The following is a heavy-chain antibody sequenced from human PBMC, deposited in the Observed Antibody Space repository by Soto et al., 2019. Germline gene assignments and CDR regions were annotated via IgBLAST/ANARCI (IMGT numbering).Heavy chain of an antibody. Sequence: SETLSLTCTVSGGSISSGGSYWSWIRQHPGKGLEWIGYIYYSGSTYYNPSLKSRVTISVDTSKNQFSLKLSSVTAADTAVYYCARSSRGGDSGYDNLDYWGQVTLVTVSS. CDR3: ARSSRGGDSGYDNLDY. D-gene: IGHD5-12*01. V-gene: IGHV4-31*03. J-gene: IGHJ4*02. CDR2: IYYSGST. CDR1: GGSISSGGSY.